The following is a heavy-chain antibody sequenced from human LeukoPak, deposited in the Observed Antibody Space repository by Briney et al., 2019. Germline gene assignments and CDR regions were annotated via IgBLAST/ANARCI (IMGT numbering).Heavy chain of an antibody. CDR2: IYPGDSDT. CDR1: GYSFTNYW. J-gene: IGHJ4*02. D-gene: IGHD1-26*01. V-gene: IGHV5-51*01. Sequence: GASLQISCKGSGYSFTNYWIGWGRRLPGKGLGWMGIIYPGDSDTRYSPSFQGQVTISADKSISTAYLQWSSLKASDTAMYYCARHLSPGATSLWVDYWGQGTLVTVSS. CDR3: ARHLSPGATSLWVDY.